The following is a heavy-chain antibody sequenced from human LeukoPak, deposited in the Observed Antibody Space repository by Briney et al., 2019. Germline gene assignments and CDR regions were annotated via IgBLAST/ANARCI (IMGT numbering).Heavy chain of an antibody. CDR2: IIPILGIA. J-gene: IGHJ4*02. CDR1: GGTFSSYT. D-gene: IGHD2-21*01. CDR3: ERGLAYCGGDCYSGVGY. V-gene: IGHV1-69*02. Sequence: SVKVSCKASGGTFSSYTISWLRQAPGQGLEWMGRIIPILGIANYAQKFQGRVTITADKSTSTAYMELSSLRSKDTAVYYCERGLAYCGGDCYSGVGYWGQGTQVTVSS.